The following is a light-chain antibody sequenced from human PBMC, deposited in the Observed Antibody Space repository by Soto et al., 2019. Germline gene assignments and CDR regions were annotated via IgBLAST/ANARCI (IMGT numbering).Light chain of an antibody. CDR2: EVS. Sequence: QSVLTQPASVSGSPGQSITISCTGTSSDVGGYNYVSWYQQHPGKAPKLMIYEVSNRPSGVSNRFSGSKSGNTASLTISGLQAEEEADYYCSSYTSSSPPYVFGTGTKLTGL. V-gene: IGLV2-14*01. CDR3: SSYTSSSPPYV. J-gene: IGLJ1*01. CDR1: SSDVGGYNY.